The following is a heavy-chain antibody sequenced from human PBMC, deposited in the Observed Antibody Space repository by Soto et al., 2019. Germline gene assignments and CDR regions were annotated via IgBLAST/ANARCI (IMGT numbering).Heavy chain of an antibody. CDR3: ARRRAFSNWYSGADAFDI. V-gene: IGHV4-31*03. CDR2: IYYSGSS. CDR1: GASVNGDAYY. J-gene: IGHJ3*02. Sequence: QVHLQESGPGLVKPSQTLSLTCNVSGASVNGDAYYWSWIRQHPGKGLEWIGYIYYSGSSYDNPSLKRRVTISLDTSKTQFSLRLSSVTAADTAVYYCARRRAFSNWYSGADAFDIWGQGTMVTVSS. D-gene: IGHD6-13*01.